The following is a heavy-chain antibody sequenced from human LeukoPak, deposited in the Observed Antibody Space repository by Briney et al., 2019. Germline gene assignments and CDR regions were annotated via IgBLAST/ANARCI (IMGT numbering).Heavy chain of an antibody. Sequence: GGSLRLSCATSGFTFSNYAMHWVRQAPGKGLEWVAVISYDGSNKYYADSVKGRFTISRDNSKNTLYLQMNSLRTEDTAVYYCARGDSSWDYFDYWGQGTLVTVSS. CDR3: ARGDSSWDYFDY. J-gene: IGHJ4*02. D-gene: IGHD6-13*01. CDR2: ISYDGSNK. CDR1: GFTFSNYA. V-gene: IGHV3-30-3*01.